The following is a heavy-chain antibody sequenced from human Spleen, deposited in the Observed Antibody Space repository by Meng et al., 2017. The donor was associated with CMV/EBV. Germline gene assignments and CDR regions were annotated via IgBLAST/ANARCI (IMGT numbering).Heavy chain of an antibody. Sequence: SSSAAWNWIRQSPSRGLEWLRRTYYRSKWFNDYAVSVKSRATINSDTSRNQFSLQLNSVTPEDTGVYYCARDEYCGGDRAFCDGMDVWGQGTMVTVSS. CDR2: TYYRSKWFN. V-gene: IGHV6-1*01. J-gene: IGHJ6*02. CDR1: SSSAA. CDR3: ARDEYCGGDRAFCDGMDV. D-gene: IGHD2-21*02.